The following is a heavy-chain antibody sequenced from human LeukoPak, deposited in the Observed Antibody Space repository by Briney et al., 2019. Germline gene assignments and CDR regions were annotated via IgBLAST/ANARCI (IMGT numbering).Heavy chain of an antibody. CDR1: GASLSSYY. Sequence: AETLSLTCTVSGASLSSYYWSWIRQPPGRGLEWIGYIYYSGSNNYNPSLKSRVTISVATSKNHFSLKLSSVTAADTAVYYCARAVLTMVRVSFAFDIWGQGTMVTVSS. CDR3: ARAVLTMVRVSFAFDI. D-gene: IGHD3-10*01. CDR2: IYYSGSN. V-gene: IGHV4-59*01. J-gene: IGHJ3*02.